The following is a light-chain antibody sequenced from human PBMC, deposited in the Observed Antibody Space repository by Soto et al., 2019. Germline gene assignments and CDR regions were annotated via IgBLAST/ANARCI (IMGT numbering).Light chain of an antibody. V-gene: IGLV1-51*01. J-gene: IGLJ3*02. CDR1: SSNIGNNY. CDR3: GTWDSSLSAGGV. Sequence: QAVLTQPPSVSAAPGQKVTISCSGSSSNIGNNYVSWYQQLPGTAPKLLIYDNNKRPSGIPDRFSGSKSGTSATLGITALQTGDEADYYCGTWDSSLSAGGVFGGGTKLTVL. CDR2: DNN.